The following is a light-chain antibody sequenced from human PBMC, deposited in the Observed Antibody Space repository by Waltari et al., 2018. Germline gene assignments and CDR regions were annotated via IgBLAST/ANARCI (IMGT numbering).Light chain of an antibody. CDR3: QQTNSFPRT. V-gene: IGKV1-12*01. Sequence: DIQMTQSPSFVSASVGDRVTITCRASQGIDNWLAWYQQKPGKAPKFLIYSASTLQSGVPSRFVGSGSGTDFILTIIRLQPEDSATYYCQQTNSFPRTFGQGTKVEIK. CDR2: SAS. J-gene: IGKJ1*01. CDR1: QGIDNW.